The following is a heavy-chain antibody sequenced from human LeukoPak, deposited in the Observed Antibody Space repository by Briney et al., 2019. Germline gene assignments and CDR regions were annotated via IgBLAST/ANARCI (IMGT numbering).Heavy chain of an antibody. CDR3: ARGYFGVVIHFDY. CDR1: GFTVSGNY. Sequence: NPGGSLRLSCAASGFTVSGNYMSWVRQPPGKGLEWIGYIYYSGSTNYNPSLKSRVTISVDTSKNQFSLKLSSVTAADTAVYYCARGYFGVVIHFDYWGQGTLVTVSS. CDR2: IYYSGST. J-gene: IGHJ4*02. V-gene: IGHV4-59*02. D-gene: IGHD3-3*01.